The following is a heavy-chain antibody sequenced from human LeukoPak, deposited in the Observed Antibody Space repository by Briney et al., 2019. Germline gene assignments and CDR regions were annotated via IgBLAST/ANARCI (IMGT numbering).Heavy chain of an antibody. J-gene: IGHJ4*02. CDR1: GGSISSSF. V-gene: IGHV4-59*08. Sequence: SETLSLTCTVSGGSISSSFRSWIRQPPGKGLEWIGYVSYSGSTNYNPSLKSRVTISVDTSKNQFSLKLSSVTAADTAVYYCARHNYGSGNYFDYWGQGTLVTVSS. D-gene: IGHD3-10*01. CDR3: ARHNYGSGNYFDY. CDR2: VSYSGST.